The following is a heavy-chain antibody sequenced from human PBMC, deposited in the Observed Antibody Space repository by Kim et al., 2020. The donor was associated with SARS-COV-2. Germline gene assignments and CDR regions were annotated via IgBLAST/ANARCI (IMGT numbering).Heavy chain of an antibody. J-gene: IGHJ4*02. V-gene: IGHV3-30*04. CDR2: ISYDGSNK. CDR3: ARKGIAVAGTTIERSRPKGPFDY. D-gene: IGHD6-19*01. CDR1: GFTFSSYA. Sequence: GGSLRLSCAASGFTFSSYAMHWVRQAPGKGLEWVAVISYDGSNKYYADSVKGRFTISRDNSKNTLYLQMNSLRAEDTAVYYCARKGIAVAGTTIERSRPKGPFDYWGQGTLVTVSS.